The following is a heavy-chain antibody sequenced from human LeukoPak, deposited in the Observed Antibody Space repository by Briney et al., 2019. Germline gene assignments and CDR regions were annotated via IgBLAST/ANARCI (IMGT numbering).Heavy chain of an antibody. V-gene: IGHV1-24*01. CDR1: GYTLTELS. Sequence: ASVKVSCKVSGYTLTELSMHWVRQAPGKGLEWMGGFDPEDGETIYARKFQGRVTMTEDTSTDTAYMELSSLRSEDAAVYYCACRDGYNWDYWGQGTLVTVSS. CDR2: FDPEDGET. J-gene: IGHJ4*02. CDR3: ACRDGYNWDY. D-gene: IGHD5-24*01.